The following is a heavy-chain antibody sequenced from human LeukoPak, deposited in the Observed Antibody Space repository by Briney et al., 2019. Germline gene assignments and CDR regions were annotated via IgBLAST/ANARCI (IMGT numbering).Heavy chain of an antibody. Sequence: GGSLRLSCAASGFTFSSCGFNWVRQAPGKGLEWVSSIGPTGTDRYYADSVRGRFTISRDNSKNMLYLQMSSLRPEDAAVYYCAKELTSGWFFDYWGQGTLVTVSS. D-gene: IGHD6-19*01. CDR3: AKELTSGWFFDY. CDR2: IGPTGTDR. V-gene: IGHV3-21*01. CDR1: GFTFSSCG. J-gene: IGHJ4*02.